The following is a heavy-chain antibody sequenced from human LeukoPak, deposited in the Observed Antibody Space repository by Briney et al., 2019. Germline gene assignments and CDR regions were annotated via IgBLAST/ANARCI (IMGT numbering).Heavy chain of an antibody. J-gene: IGHJ5*02. Sequence: ASVKVSCKASGYTFTSYVISWVRQAPGQGLEWMGWISAYNGNTNYAQKLQGRVTMTTDTSTSTAYMELRSLRSDDTAVYYCARLRDSSGYGWFDPWGQGTLVTVSS. CDR2: ISAYNGNT. V-gene: IGHV1-18*01. CDR1: GYTFTSYV. D-gene: IGHD3-22*01. CDR3: ARLRDSSGYGWFDP.